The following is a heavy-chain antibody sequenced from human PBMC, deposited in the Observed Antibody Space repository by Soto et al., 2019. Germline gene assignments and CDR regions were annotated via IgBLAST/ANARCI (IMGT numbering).Heavy chain of an antibody. CDR3: ARDWRYCSSTSCQASNWFDP. D-gene: IGHD2-2*01. V-gene: IGHV1-2*04. J-gene: IGHJ5*02. CDR2: INPNSGGT. CDR1: GYTFTGYY. Sequence: ASVKVSCKASGYTFTGYYMHWVRQAPGQGLEWMGWINPNSGGTNYAQKFQGWVTMTRDTSISTAYMELSRLRSDDTAVYYCARDWRYCSSTSCQASNWFDPWGQGTLVTVSS.